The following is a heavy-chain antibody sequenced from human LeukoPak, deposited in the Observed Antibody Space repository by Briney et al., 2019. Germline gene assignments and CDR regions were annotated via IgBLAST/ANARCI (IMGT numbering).Heavy chain of an antibody. D-gene: IGHD4-17*01. CDR2: VYPGDSDT. Sequence: GESLRISCKGSGYNFAAYWIGWVRQMPGKGLERMGVVYPGDSDTRYSPSFQGQVTISADESISTAYLQWSSLKASDTAMYYCARSSDYVFDYWGQGNLVTVSS. CDR1: GYNFAAYW. CDR3: ARSSDYVFDY. J-gene: IGHJ4*02. V-gene: IGHV5-51*01.